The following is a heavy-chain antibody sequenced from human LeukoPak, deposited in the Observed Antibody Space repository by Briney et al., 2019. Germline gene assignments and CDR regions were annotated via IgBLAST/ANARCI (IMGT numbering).Heavy chain of an antibody. V-gene: IGHV1-69*13. CDR1: GGTFSSYA. CDR3: ANSRVGAAAVWFDP. J-gene: IGHJ5*02. Sequence: ASVKVSCEASGGTFSSYAISWVRRAPGQGLEWMGGIIPIFGTANYAQKFQGRVTITADESTSTAYMELSSLRSEDTAVYYCANSRVGAAAVWFDPWGQGALVTVSS. D-gene: IGHD6-13*01. CDR2: IIPIFGTA.